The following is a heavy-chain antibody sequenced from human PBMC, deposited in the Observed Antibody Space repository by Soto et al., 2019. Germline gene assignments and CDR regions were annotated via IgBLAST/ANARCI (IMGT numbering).Heavy chain of an antibody. CDR1: GGSISSSSYY. Sequence: PSETLSLTCTVSGGSISSSSYYWGWIRQPPGKGLEWIGSIYYSGSTYYNPSLKSRVTISVDTSKNQFSLKLSSVTAADTAVYYCARHITMVRGVIIGAYYYYGMDVWG. J-gene: IGHJ6*01. CDR3: ARHITMVRGVIIGAYYYYGMDV. D-gene: IGHD3-10*01. CDR2: IYYSGST. V-gene: IGHV4-39*01.